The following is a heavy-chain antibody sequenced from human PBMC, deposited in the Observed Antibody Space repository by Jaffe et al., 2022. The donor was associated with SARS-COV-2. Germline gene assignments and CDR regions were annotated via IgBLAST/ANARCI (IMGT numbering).Heavy chain of an antibody. V-gene: IGHV3-23*01. CDR2: ISGSGGST. D-gene: IGHD5-12*01. Sequence: EVQLLESGGGLVQPGGSLRLSCAASGFTFSSYAMSWVRQAPGKGLEWVSAISGSGGSTYYADSVKGRFTISRDNSKNTLYLQMNSLRAEDTAVYYCAKAPYSGYESPYYYYGMDVWGQGTTVTVSS. CDR3: AKAPYSGYESPYYYYGMDV. J-gene: IGHJ6*02. CDR1: GFTFSSYA.